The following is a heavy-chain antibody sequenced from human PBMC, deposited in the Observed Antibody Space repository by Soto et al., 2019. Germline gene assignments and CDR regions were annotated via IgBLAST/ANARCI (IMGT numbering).Heavy chain of an antibody. CDR3: ARDQYKGGSTLTPPGAIDI. D-gene: IGHD4-17*01. V-gene: IGHV1-69*06. CDR1: GGTFSSYA. J-gene: IGHJ3*02. CDR2: IIPIFGTA. Sequence: SVKGSCKASGGTFSSYAISWVRQAPGQGLEWMGGIIPIFGTANYAQKFQGRVTITADKSTSTAYMELSSLRSEDTAVYYCARDQYKGGSTLTPPGAIDIRGPATILTVS.